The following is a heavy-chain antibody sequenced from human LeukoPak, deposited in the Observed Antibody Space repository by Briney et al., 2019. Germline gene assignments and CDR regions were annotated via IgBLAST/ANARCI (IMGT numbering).Heavy chain of an antibody. J-gene: IGHJ4*02. Sequence: SETLSLTCTVSGVSISSHYWSWLRQPPGKGLEWIGYIYYSGSTNYNPYLKSGVTISVDTSNNQFSLKLSSVTAADTAVYYCARHDYSNYYLYYFDYWGQGTLVTVSS. V-gene: IGHV4-59*11. CDR2: IYYSGST. CDR3: ARHDYSNYYLYYFDY. D-gene: IGHD4-11*01. CDR1: GVSISSHY.